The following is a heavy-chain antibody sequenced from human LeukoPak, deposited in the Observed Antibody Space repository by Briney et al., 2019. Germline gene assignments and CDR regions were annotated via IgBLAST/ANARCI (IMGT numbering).Heavy chain of an antibody. CDR3: ASSGWLPALDY. CDR1: GGSISSYY. J-gene: IGHJ4*02. V-gene: IGHV4-59*01. CDR2: IYYSGST. Sequence: PSGTLSLTCTVSGGSISSYYWSWIRQPPGKGLEWIGYIYYSGSTNYNPSLKSRVTISVDTSKNQFSLKLSSVTAADTAVYYCASSGWLPALDYWGQGTLVTVSS. D-gene: IGHD6-19*01.